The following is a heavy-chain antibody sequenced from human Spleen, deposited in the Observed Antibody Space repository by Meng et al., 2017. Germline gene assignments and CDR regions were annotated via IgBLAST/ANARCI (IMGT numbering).Heavy chain of an antibody. V-gene: IGHV3-20*04. D-gene: IGHD4-23*01. J-gene: IGHJ4*02. Sequence: GESLKISCAASGFTFDDYGMSWVRQAPGKGLEWVSGINWNGGSTGYADSVKGRFTISRDNAKNSLYLQMNSLKTEDTAVYYCTSRSVGTVVTPHFDYWGQGTLVTVSS. CDR1: GFTFDDYG. CDR2: INWNGGST. CDR3: TSRSVGTVVTPHFDY.